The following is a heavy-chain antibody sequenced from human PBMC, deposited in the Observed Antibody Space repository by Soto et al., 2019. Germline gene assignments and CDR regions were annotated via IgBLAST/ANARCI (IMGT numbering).Heavy chain of an antibody. CDR3: AKGSRAGLYFSGGSCYSALDY. D-gene: IGHD2-15*01. J-gene: IGHJ4*02. Sequence: EVQLLESGGGLVQPGGSLRLSCAASGFTFSSYAMSWVRQAPGKGLEWVSAIIGSGGSTYYADSVKGRFTISRDNSKNTLYLQMNSLRAEDTAVYYCAKGSRAGLYFSGGSCYSALDYWGQGTLVTVSS. V-gene: IGHV3-23*01. CDR1: GFTFSSYA. CDR2: IIGSGGST.